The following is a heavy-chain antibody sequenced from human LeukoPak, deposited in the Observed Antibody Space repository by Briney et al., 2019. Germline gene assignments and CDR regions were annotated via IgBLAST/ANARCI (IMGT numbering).Heavy chain of an antibody. CDR2: ISYDGSNK. J-gene: IGHJ4*02. D-gene: IGHD4-17*01. CDR3: ARESPYGDYNY. Sequence: PGGSLRLSCAASGFTFSSYAMHWVRQAPGKGLEWVAVISYDGSNKYYADSVKGRFTISRDNSKNTLYLQMNSLRAEDTAVYYCARESPYGDYNYWGQGTLVTVSS. CDR1: GFTFSSYA. V-gene: IGHV3-30-3*01.